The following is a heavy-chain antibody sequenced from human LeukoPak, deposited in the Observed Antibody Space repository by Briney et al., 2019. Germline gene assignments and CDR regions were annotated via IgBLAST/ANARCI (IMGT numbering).Heavy chain of an antibody. J-gene: IGHJ4*02. D-gene: IGHD1-14*01. V-gene: IGHV4-59*01. CDR2: IYYSGST. CDR3: ATFFTTWYFFDS. Sequence: SETLSLTCTVSGGSISSYYWSWIRQPPGKGLEWIGYIYYSGSTNYNPSLKSRVTISVDTSKNQFSLKLSSVTAADTAVYYCATFFTTWYFFDSWGQGTLVTVSS. CDR1: GGSISSYY.